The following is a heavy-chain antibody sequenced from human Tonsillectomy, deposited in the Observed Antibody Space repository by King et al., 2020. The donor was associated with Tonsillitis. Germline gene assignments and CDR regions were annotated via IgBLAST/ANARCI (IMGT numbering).Heavy chain of an antibody. J-gene: IGHJ4*02. D-gene: IGHD1-26*01. V-gene: IGHV4-39*01. CDR1: CGSIRSSDHF. CDR2: MSVSGTI. Sequence: QLQESGPGVVKPSETLSLSCTVSCGSIRSSDHFWAWIRQPPGKGLEWIGDMSVSGTIFYNPSLKGRISISGGTSENRFSLKLSSLTAADAAVYFCARYVSGSFDYWGQGALVTVSS. CDR3: ARYVSGSFDY.